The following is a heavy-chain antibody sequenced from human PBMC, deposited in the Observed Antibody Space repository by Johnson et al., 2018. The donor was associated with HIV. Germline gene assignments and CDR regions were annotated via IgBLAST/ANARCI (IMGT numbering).Heavy chain of an antibody. V-gene: IGHV3-20*04. CDR3: ASEIYRPRPSSSWYVGAFEI. J-gene: IGHJ3*02. CDR2: INWNGGRT. D-gene: IGHD6-13*01. CDR1: GFIFDDYG. Sequence: VQLVESGGGVVRPGGSLRPSCAAPGFIFDDYGMSRVRQAPGTGLEWVSDINWNGGRTGYADSVKGRCTLSRDNAKNTLYLQMNSLRAEATAGYYCASEIYRPRPSSSWYVGAFEIWGQGTMVTVSS.